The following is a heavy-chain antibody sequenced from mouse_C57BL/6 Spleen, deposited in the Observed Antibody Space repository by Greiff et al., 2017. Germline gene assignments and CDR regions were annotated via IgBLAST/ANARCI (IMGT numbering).Heavy chain of an antibody. V-gene: IGHV1-39*01. Sequence: VQLQQSGPELVKPGASVKISCKASGYSFTDYNMNWVKQSHGKSLEWLGVINPNYGTTSYNQKFKGKATLTVAQSSSTAYMQLNSLTSEDSAVYYCGSSGGYFAYWGQGTTLTVSA. CDR3: GSSGGYFAY. CDR2: INPNYGTT. J-gene: IGHJ2*01. CDR1: GYSFTDYN. D-gene: IGHD3-1*01.